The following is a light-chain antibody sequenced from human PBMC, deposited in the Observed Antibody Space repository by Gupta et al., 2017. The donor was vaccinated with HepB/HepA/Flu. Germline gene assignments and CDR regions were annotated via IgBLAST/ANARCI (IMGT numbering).Light chain of an antibody. Sequence: QSALTQPASVSGSPGQSLTISCTGTSSDVGGNGYVSWYQQNPGKAPKLMIYDVSNRPSGVSNRFSGSKSGNTASLTISGLQAEDEADYYCSSYTSSNTVLFGGGTKLTVL. CDR3: SSYTSSNTVL. CDR1: SSDVGGNGY. V-gene: IGLV2-14*01. CDR2: DVS. J-gene: IGLJ2*01.